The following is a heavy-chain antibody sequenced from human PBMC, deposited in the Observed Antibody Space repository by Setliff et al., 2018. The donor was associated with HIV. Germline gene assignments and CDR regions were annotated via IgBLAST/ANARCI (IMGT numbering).Heavy chain of an antibody. Sequence: ASVKVSCKASGYTFTGYYIHWVRRAPGQGLEWMGRINPSSGGTNYAQKFQGRVTMTRDTSISTAYMELSSLKSDDTAVYYCARHSESMVRGVIDSWFDPWGQGTLVTVSS. CDR3: ARHSESMVRGVIDSWFDP. V-gene: IGHV1-2*06. J-gene: IGHJ5*02. CDR1: GYTFTGYY. D-gene: IGHD3-10*01. CDR2: INPSSGGT.